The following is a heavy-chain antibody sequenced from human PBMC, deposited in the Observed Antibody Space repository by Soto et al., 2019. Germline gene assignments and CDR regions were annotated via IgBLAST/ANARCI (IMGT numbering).Heavy chain of an antibody. J-gene: IGHJ4*02. CDR2: IKPDGSEK. Sequence: GGSLRLSCAASGSTLSSYWMSWVRQAPGKGLEWVANIKPDGSEKYYIDSVKGRFFISRDNAKNSLSLQMNSLRAEDTAVYFCVRDHAVAASDHWGQGTLVTVSS. V-gene: IGHV3-7*01. CDR1: GSTLSSYW. CDR3: VRDHAVAASDH. D-gene: IGHD6-13*01.